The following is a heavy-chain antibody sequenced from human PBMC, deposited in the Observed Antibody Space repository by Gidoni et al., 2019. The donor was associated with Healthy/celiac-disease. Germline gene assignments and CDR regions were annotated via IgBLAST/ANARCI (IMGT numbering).Heavy chain of an antibody. CDR3: AKDRGAYCSSTSCFYYFDY. D-gene: IGHD2-2*01. CDR2: ISWNSGSI. V-gene: IGHV3-9*01. CDR1: GFTFDDYA. Sequence: EVQLVESGGGLVQPGRSLRLSCAASGFTFDDYAMHWVRQAPGKGLEWVSGISWNSGSIGYADSVKGRFTISRDNAKNSLYLQMNSLRAEDTALYYCAKDRGAYCSSTSCFYYFDYWGQGTLVTVSS. J-gene: IGHJ4*02.